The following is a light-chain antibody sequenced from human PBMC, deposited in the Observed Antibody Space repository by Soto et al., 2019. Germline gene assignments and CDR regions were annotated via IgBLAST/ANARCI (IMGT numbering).Light chain of an antibody. V-gene: IGKV3-11*01. Sequence: EIVLTQSPATLSLSPGERATLSCRASQSVSSYLAWYQQKPGQAPTLLIYDASNRATGIPARFSGSGSGTDFTLTISSLEPEEFAVYYCQQRSNWLLTFGGGTKVEIK. J-gene: IGKJ4*01. CDR2: DAS. CDR3: QQRSNWLLT. CDR1: QSVSSY.